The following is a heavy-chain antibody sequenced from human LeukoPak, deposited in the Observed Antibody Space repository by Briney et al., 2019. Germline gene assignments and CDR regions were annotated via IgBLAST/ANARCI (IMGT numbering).Heavy chain of an antibody. CDR3: ARDSPFFTMVKGGMDV. CDR2: INPSGGST. Sequence: ASVKVSFKASGYTFTSYYMHWVRQAPGQGLEWMGIINPSGGSTSYAQKFQGRVTMTRDTSTSTVYMELSSLRSEDTAVYYCARDSPFFTMVKGGMDVWGQGTTVTVSS. CDR1: GYTFTSYY. D-gene: IGHD3-10*01. V-gene: IGHV1-46*01. J-gene: IGHJ6*02.